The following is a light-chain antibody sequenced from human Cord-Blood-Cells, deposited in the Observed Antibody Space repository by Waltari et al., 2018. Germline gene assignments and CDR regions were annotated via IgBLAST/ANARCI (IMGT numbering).Light chain of an antibody. CDR2: GKN. CDR3: NSRDSSGNQLV. CDR1: SLRRYY. V-gene: IGLV3-19*01. Sequence: SSELTQDPAVSVALGQTVRIPCQGASLRRYYARWYQQKPGQAPVLVIYGKNNRPSGIPDRFSGSSSGNTASLTITGAQAEDEADYYCNSRDSSGNQLVFGTGTKVTVL. J-gene: IGLJ1*01.